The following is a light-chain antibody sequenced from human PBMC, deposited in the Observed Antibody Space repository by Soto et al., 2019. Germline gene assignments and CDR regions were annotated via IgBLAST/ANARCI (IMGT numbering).Light chain of an antibody. CDR1: QTVNNN. CDR2: GAS. CDR3: QQYNNWAFT. J-gene: IGKJ3*01. Sequence: EIVMTQSPATLSVSPGETATLSCRASQTVNNNLAWYQQKPGQAPRLLIYGASARAAGLPARFRGAGSGTQFTLTITSLQSEDFAVYHCQQYNNWAFTFGPGTTVDLK. V-gene: IGKV3-15*01.